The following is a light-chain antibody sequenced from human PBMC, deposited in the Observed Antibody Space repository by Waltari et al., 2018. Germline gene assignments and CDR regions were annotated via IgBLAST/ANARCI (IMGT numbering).Light chain of an antibody. J-gene: IGKJ2*01. CDR3: QQYHDWPPYT. V-gene: IGKV3-15*01. CDR2: DVS. Sequence: EIVIPQSPATLSLSPGARATLHCRASQSVGSNLGWYQQKPGQAPRLLIYDVSTRATDIPARFSGSGSGTEFTLTISSLQSEDFALYFCQQYHDWPPYTFGQGTKLEIK. CDR1: QSVGSN.